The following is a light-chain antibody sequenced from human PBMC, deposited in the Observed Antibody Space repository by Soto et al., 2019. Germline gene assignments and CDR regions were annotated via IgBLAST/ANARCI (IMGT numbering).Light chain of an antibody. CDR1: QSFNSIY. CDR3: QQYNHWPPLT. V-gene: IGKV3-20*01. CDR2: GAS. Sequence: EIVLAQSPGTLSLSPGERATLSCRASQSFNSIYLAWYQQKPGQAPRLLIYGASSRATGIPDRFSGTGSGTDFTLTVTSLQSEDFAVYFCQQYNHWPPLTFGGGTKVDIK. J-gene: IGKJ4*01.